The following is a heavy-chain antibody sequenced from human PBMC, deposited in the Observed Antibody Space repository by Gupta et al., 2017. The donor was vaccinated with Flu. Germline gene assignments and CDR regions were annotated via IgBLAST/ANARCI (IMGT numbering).Heavy chain of an antibody. J-gene: IGHJ4*02. CDR2: MNPNSGDT. D-gene: IGHD2-8*02. V-gene: IGHV1-8*01. CDR1: GYAFNSFH. CDR3: ARRSGIAWWGNSYYIDN. Sequence: QVQLVQSGAEVMKPGASVRVSCKASGYAFNSFHINWVRQATGQGLEGMGWMNPNSGDTGYEQKFLGRVTMTRETYTNTAELALRGLTSGDKDTYYCARRSGIAWWGNSYYIDNWGQGGLVQVSS.